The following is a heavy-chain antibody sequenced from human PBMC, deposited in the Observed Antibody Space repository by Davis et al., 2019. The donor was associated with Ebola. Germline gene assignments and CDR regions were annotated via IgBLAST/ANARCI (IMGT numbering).Heavy chain of an antibody. CDR3: ARHFGGGGNSGSIGHYFDY. V-gene: IGHV4-59*01. CDR2: IYYSGST. CDR1: GGSISSYY. Sequence: MPSETLSLTCTVSGGSISSYYWSWIRQPPGKGLEWIGYIYYSGSTNYNPSLKSRVTISVDTSKNQFSLKLSSVTAADTALYYCARHFGGGGNSGSIGHYFDYWGQGTLVTVSA. D-gene: IGHD4-23*01. J-gene: IGHJ4*02.